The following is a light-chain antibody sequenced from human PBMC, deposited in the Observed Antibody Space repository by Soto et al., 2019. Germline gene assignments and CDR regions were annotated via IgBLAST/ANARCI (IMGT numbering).Light chain of an antibody. Sequence: EIVVTQSPGTLSVSPGETATLSCGTSQSVSSNLAWYQQKPGQAPRLLIYGASTRATGIPARFSGSGSGTEFTLAISYLRPEDSVVYFCQQYHDWVTFGGGTKVEI. CDR3: QQYHDWVT. CDR2: GAS. V-gene: IGKV3D-15*01. J-gene: IGKJ4*01. CDR1: QSVSSN.